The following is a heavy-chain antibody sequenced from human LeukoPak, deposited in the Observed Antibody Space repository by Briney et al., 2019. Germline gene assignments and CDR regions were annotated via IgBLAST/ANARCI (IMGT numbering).Heavy chain of an antibody. CDR3: ARDISSSYV. CDR2: ISGGGST. D-gene: IGHD6-6*01. V-gene: IGHV3-23*01. Sequence: GGSLRLSCAASGFTFSTYAMSRVRQAPGKGLEWVSTISGGGSTYYADSVKGRFTISRDNSKNTLYLQMNSLRAEDTAVYYCARDISSSYVWGQGTTVTVSS. J-gene: IGHJ6*02. CDR1: GFTFSTYA.